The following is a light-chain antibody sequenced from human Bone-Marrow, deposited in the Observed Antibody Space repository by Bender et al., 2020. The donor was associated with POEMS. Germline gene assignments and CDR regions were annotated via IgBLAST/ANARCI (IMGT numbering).Light chain of an antibody. CDR3: STWGDRLNAWL. Sequence: QSVLTQPPSVSGAPGQRVSISCTGSASNIGAGYDVHWYQQLPGTAPRLLIFDINNRPSGVPDRFSGSKSGTSASLAITGLQSEAAADYYCSTWGDRLNAWLFGGGTKLTVL. CDR1: ASNIGAGYD. J-gene: IGLJ3*02. CDR2: DIN. V-gene: IGLV1-40*01.